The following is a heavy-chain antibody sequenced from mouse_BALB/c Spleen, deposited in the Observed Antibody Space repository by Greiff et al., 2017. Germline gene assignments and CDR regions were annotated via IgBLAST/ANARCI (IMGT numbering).Heavy chain of an antibody. J-gene: IGHJ4*01. Sequence: VKVEESGPDLVKPSQSLSLTCTVTGYSITSGYSWPWIRQFPGNKLEWMGYIHYSGSTNYNPSLKSRISITRDTSKNQFFLQLNSVTTEDTATYYSARPNYDGYYVAMDYWGQGTSVTVAS. D-gene: IGHD2-3*01. CDR2: IHYSGST. CDR1: GYSITSGYS. V-gene: IGHV3-1*02. CDR3: ARPNYDGYYVAMDY.